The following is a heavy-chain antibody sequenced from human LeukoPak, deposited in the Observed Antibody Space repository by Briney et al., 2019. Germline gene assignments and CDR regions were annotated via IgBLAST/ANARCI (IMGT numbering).Heavy chain of an antibody. CDR3: ARETMAGHLDY. Sequence: SETLSLTCTVSGDSTSSGDYFWSWIRQPPGGGLEWVGYIYYSGTTYYNPSLKSRVTISVDTSKNQFSLNLTSLTAQDTAVYYCARETMAGHLDYWGQGNLVTVSS. CDR2: IYYSGTT. J-gene: IGHJ4*02. D-gene: IGHD6-19*01. CDR1: GDSTSSGDYF. V-gene: IGHV4-30-4*01.